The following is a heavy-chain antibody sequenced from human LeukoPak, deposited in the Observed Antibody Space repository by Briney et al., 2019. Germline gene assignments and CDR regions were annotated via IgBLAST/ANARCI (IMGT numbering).Heavy chain of an antibody. CDR1: GGSISSYY. D-gene: IGHD1-26*01. J-gene: IGHJ6*02. CDR3: ARDDGGGSYYGNYYGMDV. Sequence: PSETLSLTCTVSGGSISSYYWSWIRQPPGKGLEWIGYIYYSGSTNYNPPLKSRVTISVDTSKNQFSLKLSSVTAADTAVYYCARDDGGGSYYGNYYGMDVWGQGTTVTVSS. CDR2: IYYSGST. V-gene: IGHV4-59*01.